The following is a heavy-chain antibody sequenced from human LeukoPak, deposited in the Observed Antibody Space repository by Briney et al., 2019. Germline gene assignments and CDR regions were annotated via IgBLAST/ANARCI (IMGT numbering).Heavy chain of an antibody. V-gene: IGHV4-59*12. J-gene: IGHJ4*02. CDR1: GGSISSYY. D-gene: IGHD1-26*01. CDR3: ASGTRLGYFDY. Sequence: SETLSLTCTVSGGSISSYYWSWIRQPPGKGLEWIGYIYYSGSTYYNPSLKSRVTISVDRSKNQFSLKLSSVTAADTAVYYCASGTRLGYFDYWGQGTLVTVSS. CDR2: IYYSGST.